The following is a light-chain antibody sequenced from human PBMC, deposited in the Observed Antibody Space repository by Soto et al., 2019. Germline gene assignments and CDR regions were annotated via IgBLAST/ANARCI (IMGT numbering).Light chain of an antibody. J-gene: IGKJ1*01. CDR1: QSISSW. Sequence: IQMTQSPSTLSASVGDRVTITCRASQSISSWLAWYQQKPEKAPKLLIYDASSLESGVPSRFSGSGSGTEFTLTISSLQPDDFATYYCQKYNSAPQTFGQGTKVDIK. V-gene: IGKV1-5*01. CDR2: DAS. CDR3: QKYNSAPQT.